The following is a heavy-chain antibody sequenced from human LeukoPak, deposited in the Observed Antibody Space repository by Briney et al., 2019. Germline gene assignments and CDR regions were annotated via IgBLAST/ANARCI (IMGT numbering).Heavy chain of an antibody. J-gene: IGHJ4*02. Sequence: PGGSLRLSCAASGFTFSSYSMNWVRQAPGKGLEWVSSISSSSSYINYADSVKGRFTISRDNAKNSLYLQMNSLRAEDTAVYYCARATDGDYVPYWGQGTRVTVSS. D-gene: IGHD4-17*01. CDR1: GFTFSSYS. CDR3: ARATDGDYVPY. CDR2: ISSSSSYI. V-gene: IGHV3-21*01.